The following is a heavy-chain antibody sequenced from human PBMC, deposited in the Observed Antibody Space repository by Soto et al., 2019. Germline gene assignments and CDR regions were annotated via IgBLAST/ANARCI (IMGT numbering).Heavy chain of an antibody. D-gene: IGHD2-2*01. CDR1: GFTFSRYG. J-gene: IGHJ5*01. Sequence: GGSLRLSCAASGFTFSRYGMNWLRQAPGKGLEWVASISSSTGYVYYADSVKGRFSTSRDNAKNILYLEMYGLRTEDTAVYYCARDPSEGRVGNWFESWGQGTLVTVSS. V-gene: IGHV3-21*06. CDR3: ARDPSEGRVGNWFES. CDR2: ISSSTGYV.